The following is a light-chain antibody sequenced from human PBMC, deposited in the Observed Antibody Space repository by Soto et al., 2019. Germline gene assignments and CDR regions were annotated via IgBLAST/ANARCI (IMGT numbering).Light chain of an antibody. J-gene: IGLJ3*02. CDR3: SSYADSISVL. CDR2: EVT. CDR1: SSDVGAYNY. Sequence: QSALTQPPSASGSPGQSVTISCTGTSSDVGAYNYVSWYQQHPGKAPKLMIYEVTKRPSGVPDRFSGSKSGNTASLTVSGLQAEDEAHYYCSSYADSISVLFGGGTKLTVL. V-gene: IGLV2-8*01.